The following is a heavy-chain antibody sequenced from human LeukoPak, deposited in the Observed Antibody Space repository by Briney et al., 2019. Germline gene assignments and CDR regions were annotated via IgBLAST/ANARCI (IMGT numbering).Heavy chain of an antibody. D-gene: IGHD3-3*01. J-gene: IGHJ3*02. CDR1: GFTFTSSA. V-gene: IGHV1-58*02. CDR3: AADSQYDFWSGPMTENAFDI. Sequence: SVRVSCTASGFTFTSSAMQWVRQARGQRLEWIGWIAVGSGNTNYAQKFQERVTTTRDKSTSTAYMELSSLRSEDTAVYYCAADSQYDFWSGPMTENAFDIWGQGTMVTVSA. CDR2: IAVGSGNT.